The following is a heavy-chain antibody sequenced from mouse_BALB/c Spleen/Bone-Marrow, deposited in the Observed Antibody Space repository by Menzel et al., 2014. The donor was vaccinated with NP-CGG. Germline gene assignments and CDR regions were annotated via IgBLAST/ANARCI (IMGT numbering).Heavy chain of an antibody. CDR1: GFNIKDTY. CDR3: ALDYEYDVGY. D-gene: IGHD2-4*01. V-gene: IGHV14-3*02. J-gene: IGHJ2*01. Sequence: VQLLQSWAELVKPGASVKLSCTASGFNIKDTYMHWVKQRPEQGLEWIGRIDPANGNTKYDPKFQGKATITADTSSITAYLQLSSLTTEDTAVYYCALDYEYDVGYWCLGTTRTVSS. CDR2: IDPANGNT.